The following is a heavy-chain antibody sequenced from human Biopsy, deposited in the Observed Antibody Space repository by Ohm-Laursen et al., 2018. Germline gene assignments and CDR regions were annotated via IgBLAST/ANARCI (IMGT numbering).Heavy chain of an antibody. D-gene: IGHD3-9*01. CDR2: NIPILGTG. Sequence: SSVKVSCKAPGGTFSNYGVNWVRQAPGQGLEWLGGNIPILGTGNHAQKFQDRVTVAADTSTSTATMELRSLRSDDTAVYYCATKLTGYFHHWGQGTLVIVSS. CDR1: GGTFSNYG. V-gene: IGHV1-69*06. CDR3: ATKLTGYFHH. J-gene: IGHJ1*01.